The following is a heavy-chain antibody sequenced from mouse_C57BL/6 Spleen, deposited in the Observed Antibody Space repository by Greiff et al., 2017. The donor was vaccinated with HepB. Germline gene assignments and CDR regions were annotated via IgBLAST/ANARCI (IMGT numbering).Heavy chain of an antibody. Sequence: VQLQQSGPELVKPGASVKISCKASGYAFSSSWMNWVKQRPGKGLEWIGRIYPGDGDTNYNGKFKGKATLTADKSSSTAYMQLSSLTSEDSAVYFCARRSYYGSSYLYYFDYWGQGTTLTVSS. V-gene: IGHV1-82*01. CDR1: GYAFSSSW. J-gene: IGHJ2*01. CDR2: IYPGDGDT. D-gene: IGHD1-1*01. CDR3: ARRSYYGSSYLYYFDY.